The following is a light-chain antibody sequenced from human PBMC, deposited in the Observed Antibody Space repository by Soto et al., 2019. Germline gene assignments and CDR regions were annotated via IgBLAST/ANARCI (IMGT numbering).Light chain of an antibody. V-gene: IGKV3-15*01. CDR1: QNVKTR. Sequence: EKVMTQSPATLSVSPGERATLSCRAMQNVKTRLAWYQQQPGQAPRRLIYDAVNRATGIPARFSGSASGTDFTLTIRSLQSEDFAVYSCQQYDDWQLSFEGGTKVEIK. J-gene: IGKJ4*01. CDR3: QQYDDWQLS. CDR2: DAV.